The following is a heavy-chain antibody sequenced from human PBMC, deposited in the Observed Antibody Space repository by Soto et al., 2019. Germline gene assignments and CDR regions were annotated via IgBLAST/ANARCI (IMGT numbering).Heavy chain of an antibody. J-gene: IGHJ6*02. CDR1: GFTFSSFG. D-gene: IGHD2-15*01. V-gene: IGHV3-30*03. CDR3: ARIDCTGGSCRPYAYYDMDV. CDR2: ISFDGSKK. Sequence: GGSLRLSCAASGFTFSSFGMHWVRQAPGKGLEWVAVISFDGSKKYYADSVKGRFTISRDNSKNTLFLQMNSLRAEDTAVYYCARIDCTGGSCRPYAYYDMDVWGQGTTVTVSS.